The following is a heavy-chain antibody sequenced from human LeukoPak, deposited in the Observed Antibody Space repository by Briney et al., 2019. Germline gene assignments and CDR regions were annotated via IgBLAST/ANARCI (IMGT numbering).Heavy chain of an antibody. CDR2: LCTDGSST. CDR1: GFTFNNYP. D-gene: IGHD3-10*01. J-gene: IGHJ5*02. V-gene: IGHV3-23*05. Sequence: PGGSLTLTWAAAGFTFNNYPMSWVRPAPGKGLEWVSSLCTDGSSTYYAESVKCQFTSARDNAKDTVYLQMNGLRAEDTALYYCAKSNSGIYLRWFDPWGQGTLATVSS. CDR3: AKSNSGIYLRWFDP.